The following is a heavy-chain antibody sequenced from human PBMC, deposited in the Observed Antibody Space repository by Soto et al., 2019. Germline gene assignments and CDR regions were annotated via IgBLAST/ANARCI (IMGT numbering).Heavy chain of an antibody. CDR1: GFNFNNYA. V-gene: IGHV3-9*01. CDR3: AKGGNRHYDFWSDY. CDR2: INWNSGRI. D-gene: IGHD3-3*01. Sequence: GGSLRLSCAASGFNFNNYAMHWVRQAPGKGLEWVSGINWNSGRIVYADSVKGRFTISRDNAKNSLYLQMNSLRPEDTALYYCAKGGNRHYDFWSDYWGQGTLVTVSS. J-gene: IGHJ4*02.